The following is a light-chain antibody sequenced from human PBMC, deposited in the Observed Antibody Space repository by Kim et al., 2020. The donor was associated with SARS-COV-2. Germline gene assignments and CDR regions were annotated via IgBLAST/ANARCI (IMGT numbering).Light chain of an antibody. CDR3: ATWDDSLGGWI. Sequence: RGSISCSGSTSNIASKFVYWYRQCPGAAHKLLIYRDDQRPSGLPERFAGSRSGTAATLAISGLRSEDEADYYCATWDDSLGGWIFGGGTKLTVL. V-gene: IGLV1-47*01. J-gene: IGLJ2*01. CDR1: TSNIASKF. CDR2: RDD.